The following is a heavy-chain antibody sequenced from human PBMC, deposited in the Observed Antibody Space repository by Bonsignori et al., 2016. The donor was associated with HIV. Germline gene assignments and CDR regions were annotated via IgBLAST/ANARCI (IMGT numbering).Heavy chain of an antibody. CDR3: ARLMVRGVIRYFDY. Sequence: WVRQAPGQGLEWMGGIIPIFGTANYAQKFQGRVTITADESTSTAYMELSSLRSEDTAVYYCARLMVRGVIRYFDYWGQGTLVTVSS. D-gene: IGHD3-10*01. CDR2: IIPIFGTA. V-gene: IGHV1-69*01. J-gene: IGHJ4*02.